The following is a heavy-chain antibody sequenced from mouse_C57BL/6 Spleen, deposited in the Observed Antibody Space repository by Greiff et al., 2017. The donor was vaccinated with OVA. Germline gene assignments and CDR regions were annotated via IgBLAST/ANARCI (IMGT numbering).Heavy chain of an antibody. Sequence: EVHLVESGGGLVQPGGSMTLSCAASGFTFSDAWMDWVRQSPEKGLEWVAEIRNKANNHATYYAESVKGRFTISRDDSKSSVYLQMNSLRAEDTGIYYCTRLLSLWYFDVWGTGTTVTVSS. J-gene: IGHJ1*03. CDR1: GFTFSDAW. V-gene: IGHV6-6*01. CDR3: TRLLSLWYFDV. CDR2: IRNKANNHAT. D-gene: IGHD1-1*02.